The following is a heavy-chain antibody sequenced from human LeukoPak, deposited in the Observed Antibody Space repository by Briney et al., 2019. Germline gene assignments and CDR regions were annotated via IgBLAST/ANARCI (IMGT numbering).Heavy chain of an antibody. J-gene: IGHJ4*02. D-gene: IGHD3-10*01. CDR1: GGSISSSSYY. CDR2: IYYSGST. V-gene: IGHV4-39*01. CDR3: ARAYGSGRPFESDY. Sequence: PSETLSLTCTVSGGSISSSSYYWGWIRQPPGKGLEWIGSIYYSGSTYYNPSLKSRVTISVDTSKNQFSLKLSSVTAADTAVYYCARAYGSGRPFESDYWGQGTLVTVSS.